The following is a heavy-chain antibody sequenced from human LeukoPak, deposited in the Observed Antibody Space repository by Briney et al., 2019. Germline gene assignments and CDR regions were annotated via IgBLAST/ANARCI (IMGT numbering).Heavy chain of an antibody. CDR2: IYYSGST. J-gene: IGHJ4*02. V-gene: IGHV4-59*08. CDR3: ASYYGSGFDY. Sequence: SETLSLTCTVSGGSISSYYWSWIRQPPGKGLEWIAYIYYSGSTNYNPSLKSRVTISVDTSKNQFSLKLSSVTAADTAVYYCASYYGSGFDYRGQGTLVTVSS. D-gene: IGHD3-10*01. CDR1: GGSISSYY.